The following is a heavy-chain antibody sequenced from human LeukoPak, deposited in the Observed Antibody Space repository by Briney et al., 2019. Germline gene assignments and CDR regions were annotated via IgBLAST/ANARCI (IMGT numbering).Heavy chain of an antibody. CDR3: ARVRGYCSGGSCYSVY. Sequence: ASVKVSCKASGYTFTSYGISWVRQAPGQGLEWMGWISAYNGNTNYARKLQGRVTMTTDTSTGTAYMELRSLRSDDTAVYYCARVRGYCSGGSCYSVYWGQGTLVTVS. D-gene: IGHD2-15*01. CDR1: GYTFTSYG. V-gene: IGHV1-18*01. CDR2: ISAYNGNT. J-gene: IGHJ4*02.